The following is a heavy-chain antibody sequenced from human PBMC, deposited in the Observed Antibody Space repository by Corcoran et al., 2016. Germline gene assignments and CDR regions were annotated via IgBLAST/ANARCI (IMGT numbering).Heavy chain of an antibody. CDR1: GFTFSSYG. J-gene: IGHJ6*02. Sequence: QVQLVESGGGVVQPGRSLRLSCAASGFTFSSYGMHWVRQAPGKGLEWVAVISYDGSNKYYADSVKGRFTISGDNSKNTLYLQMNSLRAEDTAVYYCTKVASYYGMDVWGQGTTVTVSS. CDR3: TKVASYYGMDV. V-gene: IGHV3-30*18. CDR2: ISYDGSNK.